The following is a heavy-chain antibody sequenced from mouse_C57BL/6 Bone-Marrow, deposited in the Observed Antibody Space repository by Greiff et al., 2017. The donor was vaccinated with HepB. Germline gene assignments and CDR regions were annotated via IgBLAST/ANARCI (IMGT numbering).Heavy chain of an antibody. D-gene: IGHD1-1*01. CDR3: YYGRSYY. CDR1: GYTFTSYW. Sequence: QVQLQQPGAELVKPGASVTMSCTASGYTFTSYWITWVKQRPGQGLEWIGEIDPSDRYTNYNQKFKGKATLTVDTSSSTAYMQLSSLTSEDSAVYYRYYGRSYYWGQGTTLTVSA. V-gene: IGHV1-69*02. CDR2: IDPSDRYT. J-gene: IGHJ2*01.